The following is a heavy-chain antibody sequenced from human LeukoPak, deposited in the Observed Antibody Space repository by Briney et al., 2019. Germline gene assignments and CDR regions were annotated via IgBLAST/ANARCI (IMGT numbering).Heavy chain of an antibody. CDR3: AARERGYSYGHLYFDY. J-gene: IGHJ4*02. V-gene: IGHV1-69*13. Sequence: SVKLSCKASGGTFSSYAISWVRQAPGQRFGWRGGCFPVIGTANYAQKFQGRVTITADESTSTAYMELSSLRSEDTAVYYCAARERGYSYGHLYFDYWGQGTLVTVSS. CDR2: CFPVIGTA. CDR1: GGTFSSYA. D-gene: IGHD5-18*01.